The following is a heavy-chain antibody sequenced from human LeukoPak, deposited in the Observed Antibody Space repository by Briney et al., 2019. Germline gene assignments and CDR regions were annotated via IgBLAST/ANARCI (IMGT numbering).Heavy chain of an antibody. V-gene: IGHV1-8*01. Sequence: ASVKVSCKASGYTFTSYDINWVRQATGQGLEWMGWMNPNSGNTGYAQKFQGRVTMTRNTSISTAYMELSSLRAEDTAVYYCARFESNPGAFDIWGQGTMHTVSA. CDR1: GYTFTSYD. J-gene: IGHJ3*02. D-gene: IGHD1-14*01. CDR3: ARFESNPGAFDI. CDR2: MNPNSGNT.